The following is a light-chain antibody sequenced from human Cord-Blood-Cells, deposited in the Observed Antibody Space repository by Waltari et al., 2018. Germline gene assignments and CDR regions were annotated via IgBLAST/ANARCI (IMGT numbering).Light chain of an antibody. CDR2: EGS. J-gene: IGLJ3*02. CDR3: CSYAGSSTWV. V-gene: IGLV2-23*01. Sequence: QSALTQPASVSGSPGQSITISCTGTRSDVGSYNLVSWYQQHPGKAPKLMIYEGSNRPSGVSNLFSGSKSGNTASLTTAGLQAEDEADYYCCSYAGSSTWVFGGGTKLPVL. CDR1: RSDVGSYNL.